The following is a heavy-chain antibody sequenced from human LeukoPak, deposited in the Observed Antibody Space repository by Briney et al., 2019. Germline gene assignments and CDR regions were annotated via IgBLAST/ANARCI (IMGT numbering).Heavy chain of an antibody. D-gene: IGHD3-10*01. CDR2: VYYSVST. J-gene: IGHJ5*02. CDR3: ARGGRGRNWFDP. CDR1: GDSVASGGYY. Sequence: PSETLSLTCTVSGDSVASGGYYRNWIRQPPGKGLGWIAYVYYSVSTNYNLSLTSRVTISVDTSENQFSLKLTSMTAADTAVYYCARGGRGRNWFDPWGQGTLVTVSS. V-gene: IGHV4-61*08.